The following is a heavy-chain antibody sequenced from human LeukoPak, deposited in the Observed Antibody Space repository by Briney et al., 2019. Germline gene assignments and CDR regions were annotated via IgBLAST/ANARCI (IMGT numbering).Heavy chain of an antibody. J-gene: IGHJ4*02. CDR3: ARDYSKGERGYFDY. Sequence: PGRSLGLSCAASGFTFRSYGMHWVRQAPGKGLEWVAVIWYDGSNKYYADSVKGRFTISRDNSKNTLYLQMNSLRAEDTAVYYCARDYSKGERGYFDYWGQGTLVTVSS. V-gene: IGHV3-33*01. CDR2: IWYDGSNK. D-gene: IGHD4-11*01. CDR1: GFTFRSYG.